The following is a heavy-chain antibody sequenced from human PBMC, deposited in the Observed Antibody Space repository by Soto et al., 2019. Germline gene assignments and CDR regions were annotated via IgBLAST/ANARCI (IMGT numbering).Heavy chain of an antibody. V-gene: IGHV3-11*01. Sequence: GGSLRLSCAASGFTFSDYYMSWIRQAPGKGLEWVSYISSSGSTIYYADSVKGRFTISRDNAKNSLYLQMNSLRAEDTAVYYCARDVSPPYSPLWGSYRYLPYYFDYWGQGTLVTVSS. CDR3: ARDVSPPYSPLWGSYRYLPYYFDY. D-gene: IGHD3-16*02. J-gene: IGHJ4*02. CDR2: ISSSGSTI. CDR1: GFTFSDYY.